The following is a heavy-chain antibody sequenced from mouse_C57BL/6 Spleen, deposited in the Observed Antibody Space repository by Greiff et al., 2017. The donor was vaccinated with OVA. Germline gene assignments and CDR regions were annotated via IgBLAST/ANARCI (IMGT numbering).Heavy chain of an antibody. Sequence: QVQLQQPGAELVRPGSSVKLSCKASGYTFTSYWMHWVKQRPIQGLEWIGNIDPSDSETHYNQKFKDKATLTVDKSSSTAYMQLSSLTSEDSVVYYCAREGYITTVVEDLDNWGKGTTLTVSS. CDR1: GYTFTSYW. D-gene: IGHD1-1*01. CDR3: AREGYITTVVEDLDN. CDR2: IDPSDSET. V-gene: IGHV1-52*01. J-gene: IGHJ2*01.